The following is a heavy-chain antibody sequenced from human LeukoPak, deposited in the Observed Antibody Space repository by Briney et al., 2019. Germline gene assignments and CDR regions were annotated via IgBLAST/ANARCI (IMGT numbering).Heavy chain of an antibody. D-gene: IGHD3-10*01. V-gene: IGHV4-30-2*01. Sequence: PSKTLSLTCTVSGGSISSGGYYWSWIRQPPGKGLEWIGYIYHSGSTYYNPSLKSRVTISVDRSKNQFSLKLSSVTAADTAVYYCARDTMVRGVMGTWGQGTLVTVSS. CDR2: IYHSGST. CDR1: GGSISSGGYY. CDR3: ARDTMVRGVMGT. J-gene: IGHJ5*02.